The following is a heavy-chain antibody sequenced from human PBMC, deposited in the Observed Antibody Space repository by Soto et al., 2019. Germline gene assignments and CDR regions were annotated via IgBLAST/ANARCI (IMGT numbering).Heavy chain of an antibody. CDR3: ARQYYYGSGSYYNSLDY. D-gene: IGHD3-10*01. Sequence: ASVKVSCKASGGTFSSYAISWVRQAPGQGLERMGGIIPIFGTANYAQKFQGRVTITADESTSTAYMELSSLRSEDTAVYYCARQYYYGSGSYYNSLDYWGQGTLVTVSS. CDR1: GGTFSSYA. CDR2: IIPIFGTA. V-gene: IGHV1-69*13. J-gene: IGHJ4*02.